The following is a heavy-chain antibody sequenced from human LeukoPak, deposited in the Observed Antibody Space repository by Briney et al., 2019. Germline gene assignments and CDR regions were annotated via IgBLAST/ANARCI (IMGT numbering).Heavy chain of an antibody. CDR1: GFTFSSYS. CDR3: ASMVRGVIDAFDI. Sequence: GSPRLSCAASGFTFSSYSMNWVRQAPGRGLGWVSSISSSSSYIYYADSVKGRFTISRDNAKNSLYLQMNSLRAEDTAVYYCASMVRGVIDAFDIWGQGTMVTVSS. D-gene: IGHD3-10*01. J-gene: IGHJ3*02. V-gene: IGHV3-21*01. CDR2: ISSSSSYI.